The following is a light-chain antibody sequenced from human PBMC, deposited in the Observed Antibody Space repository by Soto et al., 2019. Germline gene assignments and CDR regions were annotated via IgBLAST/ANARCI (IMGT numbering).Light chain of an antibody. CDR1: SSDVGGYNY. Sequence: QSALTQPRSVSGSLGQSVTISCTGTSSDVGGYNYVSWYQQHPGKAPKLMIYDVNKRPSGVPDRFSGSKSGNTASLTISGLQAADEADYYCSSYTSDSTLVFGGGTKLTVL. CDR2: DVN. V-gene: IGLV2-11*01. CDR3: SSYTSDSTLV. J-gene: IGLJ3*02.